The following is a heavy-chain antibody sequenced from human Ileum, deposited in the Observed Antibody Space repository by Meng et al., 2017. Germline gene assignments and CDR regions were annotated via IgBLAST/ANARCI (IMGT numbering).Heavy chain of an antibody. J-gene: IGHJ3*02. Sequence: ASVKVSCKASGYTFTGYYVHWVRQAPGQGLEWMGRINPNNGGPSYAQRFQGRVSMTRDTSLSTAYMELSRLRSDDTAMYYCARGLFESPGSGHDPFDIWGQGTMVTVSS. CDR1: GYTFTGYY. V-gene: IGHV1-2*06. D-gene: IGHD2-15*01. CDR3: ARGLFESPGSGHDPFDI. CDR2: INPNNGGP.